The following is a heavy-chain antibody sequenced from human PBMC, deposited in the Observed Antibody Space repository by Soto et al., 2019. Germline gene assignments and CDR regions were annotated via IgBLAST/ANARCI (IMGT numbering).Heavy chain of an antibody. D-gene: IGHD1-26*01. CDR1: GGSISSYY. CDR3: ARSESAGGFAFDI. CDR2: IYYSGST. J-gene: IGHJ3*02. V-gene: IGHV4-59*01. Sequence: SETLSLTCTVSGGSISSYYWSWIRQPPGKGLEWIGYIYYSGSTNYNPSLKSRVTISVDTSKNQFSLKLSSVTAADTAVYYWARSESAGGFAFDIWGQGTMVTVSS.